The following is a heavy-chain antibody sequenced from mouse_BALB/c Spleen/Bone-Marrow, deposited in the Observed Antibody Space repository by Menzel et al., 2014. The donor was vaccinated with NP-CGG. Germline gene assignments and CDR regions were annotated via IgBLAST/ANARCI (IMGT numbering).Heavy chain of an antibody. CDR2: IWAGGST. CDR3: VRADWIYWYFDV. V-gene: IGHV2-9*02. CDR1: GFSLTSHG. D-gene: IGHD4-1*01. Sequence: VHLVESGPGLVAPSQSLSITCTVSGFSLTSHGVHWVRQPPGKGREWLGVIWAGGSTNYNSALMSRLSISKDNSKSQVFLKMNSLQTDDTVVHGCVRADWIYWYFDVWGAGTTVTVSS. J-gene: IGHJ1*01.